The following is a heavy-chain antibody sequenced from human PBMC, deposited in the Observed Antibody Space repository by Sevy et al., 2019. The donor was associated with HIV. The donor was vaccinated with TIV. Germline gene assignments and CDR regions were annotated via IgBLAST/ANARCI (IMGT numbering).Heavy chain of an antibody. CDR2: ISSSSRTI. D-gene: IGHD3-16*02. V-gene: IGHV3-48*02. J-gene: IGHJ4*02. CDR3: ARDADKPFVRSFDC. CDR1: GLTFSSDS. Sequence: GGSLRLSCVGSGLTFSSDSMNWVRQAPGKGLEWLAYISSSSRTIYYADSVEGRFTISRDNDKKSVYLQMNNLRDEDSATYYCARDADKPFVRSFDCWGQGTLVTVSS.